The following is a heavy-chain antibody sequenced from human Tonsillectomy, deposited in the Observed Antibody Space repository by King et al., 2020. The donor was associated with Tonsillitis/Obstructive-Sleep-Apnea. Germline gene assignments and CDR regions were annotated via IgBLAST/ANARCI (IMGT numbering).Heavy chain of an antibody. CDR1: GGSISSYY. Sequence: VQLQESGPGLVKPSETLSLTCTVSGGSISSYYWSWIRQPPGKGLEWIGYIYYSGSTNYNPSLKSRVTISVDTSKNQFSLKLSSVTAADTAVYYCARGGYCSSTSCYSPYYYYMDVWGKGTTVTVSS. D-gene: IGHD2-2*02. J-gene: IGHJ6*03. V-gene: IGHV4-59*01. CDR2: IYYSGST. CDR3: ARGGYCSSTSCYSPYYYYMDV.